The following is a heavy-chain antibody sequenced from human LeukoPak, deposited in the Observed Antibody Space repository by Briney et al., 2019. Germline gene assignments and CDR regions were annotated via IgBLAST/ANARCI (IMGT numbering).Heavy chain of an antibody. Sequence: SQTLSLTCTVSGGSISSGSYYWSWIRQPAGKGLEWIGRIYTSGSTNYSPSLKSRLTISVDTSKNQFSLKLSSVTAADTAVYYCARETSQKGAHYMDVWGKGTTVTISS. J-gene: IGHJ6*03. CDR2: IYTSGST. V-gene: IGHV4-61*02. CDR3: ARETSQKGAHYMDV. CDR1: GGSISSGSYY. D-gene: IGHD3-16*01.